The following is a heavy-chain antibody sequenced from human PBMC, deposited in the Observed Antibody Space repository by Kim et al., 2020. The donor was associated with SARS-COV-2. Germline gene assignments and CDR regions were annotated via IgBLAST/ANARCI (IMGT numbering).Heavy chain of an antibody. CDR1: GGSFSGYY. J-gene: IGHJ5*02. Sequence: SETLSLTCAVYGGSFSGYYWSWIRQPPGKGLEWIGEINHSGSTNYNPSLKSRVTISVDTSKNQFSLKLSSVTAADTAVYYCARGVTAMVILTWFDPWGQGTLVTVSS. CDR3: ARGVTAMVILTWFDP. CDR2: INHSGST. D-gene: IGHD5-18*01. V-gene: IGHV4-34*01.